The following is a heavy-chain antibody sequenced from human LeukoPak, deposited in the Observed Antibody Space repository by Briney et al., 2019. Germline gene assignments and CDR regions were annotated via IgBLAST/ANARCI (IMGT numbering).Heavy chain of an antibody. J-gene: IGHJ4*02. CDR1: GFTFSSYG. V-gene: IGHV3-30*18. Sequence: GGSLRLSCAASGFTFSSYGMHWVRQAPGKGLEWVAVISYDGSNKYYADSVKGRFTISRDNSKNTLYLQMNSLRAEDTAVYYCAKVKLPYYYGSGSSFDYWGQGTLVTVSS. CDR3: AKVKLPYYYGSGSSFDY. D-gene: IGHD3-10*01. CDR2: ISYDGSNK.